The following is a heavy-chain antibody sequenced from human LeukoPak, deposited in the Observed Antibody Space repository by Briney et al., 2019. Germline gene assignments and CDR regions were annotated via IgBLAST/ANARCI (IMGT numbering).Heavy chain of an antibody. J-gene: IGHJ4*02. Sequence: GGSLRLSCAASGFTFSCYSMNWVRQAPGKGLEWVSSISSSSSYIYYADSVKGRFTISRDNAKNSLYLQMNSLRAEDTAVYYCARDQGEVWLREIFDNWGGGNLVTVSS. CDR1: GFTFSCYS. CDR3: ARDQGEVWLREIFDN. V-gene: IGHV3-21*01. D-gene: IGHD5-24*01. CDR2: ISSSSSYI.